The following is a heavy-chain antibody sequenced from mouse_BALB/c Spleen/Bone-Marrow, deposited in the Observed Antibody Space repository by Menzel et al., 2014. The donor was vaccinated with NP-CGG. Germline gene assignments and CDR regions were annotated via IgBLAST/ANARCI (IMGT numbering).Heavy chain of an antibody. J-gene: IGHJ2*01. CDR2: IHPGSGGT. CDR1: GFTFTDYE. CDR3: TREKVGDFGY. Sequence: QVHVKQSGAELVRPGASVKLSCKASGFTFTDYEMHWVKQTPVHGLEWIGTIHPGSGGTAYNQMFKGKATLTADKSSGTAYMELSSLTSEDSAVYYCTREKVGDFGYWGQGTTLTVSS. V-gene: IGHV1-15*01.